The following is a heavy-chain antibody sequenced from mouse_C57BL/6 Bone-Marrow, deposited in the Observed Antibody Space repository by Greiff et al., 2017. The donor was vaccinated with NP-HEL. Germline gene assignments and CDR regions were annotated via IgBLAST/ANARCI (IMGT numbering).Heavy chain of an antibody. D-gene: IGHD2-5*01. CDR1: GFTFSSYA. J-gene: IGHJ3*01. Sequence: EVMLVESGGGLVKPGGSLKLSCAASGFTFSSYAMSWVRQTPEKRLEWVATISDGGSYTYYPDNVKGRFTISRDNAKNNLYLQMSHLKSEDTAMYYCARERTSYYSNYDWFAYWGQGPLVTVSA. CDR2: ISDGGSYT. CDR3: ARERTSYYSNYDWFAY. V-gene: IGHV5-4*01.